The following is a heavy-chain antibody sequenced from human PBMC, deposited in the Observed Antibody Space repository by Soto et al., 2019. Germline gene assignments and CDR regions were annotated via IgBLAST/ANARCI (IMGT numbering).Heavy chain of an antibody. Sequence: QVQLVQSGDEVRKPGSSVKVSCKASGYIFVNYGIAWVRQAPGQGLEWMGWISHYSGNTHYASKVQGRLTMTTDTSTSTAHMDLGSLTSDDTAVYYCAMVDNYVTPTPQDVWGQGNTVTVSS. J-gene: IGHJ6*02. CDR2: ISHYSGNT. CDR3: AMVDNYVTPTPQDV. CDR1: GYIFVNYG. V-gene: IGHV1-18*01. D-gene: IGHD3-16*01.